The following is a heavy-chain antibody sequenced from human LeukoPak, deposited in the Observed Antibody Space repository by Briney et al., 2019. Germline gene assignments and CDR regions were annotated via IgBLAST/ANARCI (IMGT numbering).Heavy chain of an antibody. V-gene: IGHV4-34*01. J-gene: IGHJ4*02. D-gene: IGHD4-17*01. CDR3: ARTFGETTVTDTNPVDY. Sequence: SETLSLTCAVYGGSFSGYYWSWIRQPPGKGLEWIGEINHSGSTNNNPSLKSRVTISVDTSKNQFSLKLSSVTAADTAVYYCARTFGETTVTDTNPVDYWGQGTLVTVSS. CDR1: GGSFSGYY. CDR2: INHSGST.